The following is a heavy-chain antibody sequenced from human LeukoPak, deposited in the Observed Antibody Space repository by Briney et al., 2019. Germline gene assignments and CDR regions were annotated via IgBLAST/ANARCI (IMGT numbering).Heavy chain of an antibody. CDR3: ARARYYYDSSGSVDY. CDR2: INPNSGGT. CDR1: RYTFTGYY. D-gene: IGHD3-22*01. V-gene: IGHV1-2*02. Sequence: ASVKVSCKASRYTFTGYYMHWVRQAPGQGLEWMGWINPNSGGTNYAQKFQGRVTMTRDTSISTAYMELSRLRSDDTAVYYCARARYYYDSSGSVDYWGQGTLVTVSS. J-gene: IGHJ4*02.